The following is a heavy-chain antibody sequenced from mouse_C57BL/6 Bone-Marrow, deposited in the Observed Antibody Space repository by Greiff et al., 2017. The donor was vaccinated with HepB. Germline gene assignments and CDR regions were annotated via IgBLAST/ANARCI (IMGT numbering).Heavy chain of an antibody. J-gene: IGHJ3*01. Sequence: EVMLVESGGGLVKPGGSLKLSCAASGFTFSDYGMHWVRQAPEKGLEWVAYISSGSSTIYYADTVKGRFTISRDNAKNTLFLQMTSLRSEDTAMYYCARDYYDYEFAYWGQGTLVTVSA. CDR1: GFTFSDYG. V-gene: IGHV5-17*01. CDR2: ISSGSSTI. D-gene: IGHD2-4*01. CDR3: ARDYYDYEFAY.